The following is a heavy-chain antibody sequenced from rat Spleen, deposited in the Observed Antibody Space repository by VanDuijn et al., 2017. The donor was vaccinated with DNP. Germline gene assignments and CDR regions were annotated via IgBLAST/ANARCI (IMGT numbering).Heavy chain of an antibody. D-gene: IGHD1-12*01. Sequence: EVQLVESGGGLVQPGRSLKLSCAASGFTFSNYGMHWIRQAPTKGLEWVASISPSGGSTYYRDSVKGRFSISRDNAKNTQYLQMDSLRSEDTATYYCTRHRTIMPYYYAMDAWGQGASVTVSS. CDR1: GFTFSNYG. V-gene: IGHV5-19*01. CDR3: TRHRTIMPYYYAMDA. J-gene: IGHJ4*01. CDR2: ISPSGGST.